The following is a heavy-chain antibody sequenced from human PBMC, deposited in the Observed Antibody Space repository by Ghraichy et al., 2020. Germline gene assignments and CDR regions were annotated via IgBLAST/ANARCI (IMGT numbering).Heavy chain of an antibody. V-gene: IGHV3-23*01. D-gene: IGHD3-3*01. CDR2: ISGSGGST. Sequence: GGSLRLSCAASGFTFNSYAMSWVLQAPGKGLEWVSAISGSGGSTYYADSVKGRFTISRDNSKNTLYLQMNSLRAEDTAVYYCAKDLRRFLDAFDIWGQGTMVTVSS. CDR1: GFTFNSYA. CDR3: AKDLRRFLDAFDI. J-gene: IGHJ3*02.